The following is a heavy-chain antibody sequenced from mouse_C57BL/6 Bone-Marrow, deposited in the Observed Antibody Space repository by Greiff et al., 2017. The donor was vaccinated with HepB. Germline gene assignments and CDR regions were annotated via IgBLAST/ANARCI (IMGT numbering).Heavy chain of an antibody. CDR1: GFNIKDDY. V-gene: IGHV14-4*01. D-gene: IGHD1-1*01. Sequence: EVKLQQSGAELVRPGASVKLSCTASGFNIKDDYMHWVKQRPEQGLEWIGWIDPENGDTEYASKFQGKATITADTSANTAYLQLSSLTSEDTAVYYCTPYYDGGAMDYWGQGTSVTVSS. CDR3: TPYYDGGAMDY. CDR2: IDPENGDT. J-gene: IGHJ4*01.